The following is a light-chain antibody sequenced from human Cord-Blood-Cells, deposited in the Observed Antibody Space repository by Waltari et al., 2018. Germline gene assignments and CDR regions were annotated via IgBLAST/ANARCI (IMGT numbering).Light chain of an antibody. V-gene: IGLV3-1*01. CDR2: QDS. CDR3: QAWDSSTVV. Sequence: SYELTQPPSVSVSPGQTASITSSADTSGEQSACWYQQKPGQSPVLVIYQDSKRPSGIPERFSGSNSGNTATLTISGTQAMDEADYYCQAWDSSTVVFGGGTKLTVL. CDR1: TSGEQS. J-gene: IGLJ2*01.